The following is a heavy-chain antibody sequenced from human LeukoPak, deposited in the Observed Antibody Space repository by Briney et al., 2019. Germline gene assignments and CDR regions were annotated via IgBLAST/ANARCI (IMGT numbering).Heavy chain of an antibody. CDR2: INGGGNTT. V-gene: IGHV3-23*01. CDR3: TKELHVAVAVADYYYIYMDV. Sequence: GGSLRLSCAASGFAFSSFAMGSGRQSPGKGLEWLSTINGGGNTTFYADSVKGRFTISRDNSKNTLYLHMDGLRPDDTARYYSTKELHVAVAVADYYYIYMDVWGRGTAVSVSS. J-gene: IGHJ6*03. D-gene: IGHD6-19*01. CDR1: GFAFSSFA.